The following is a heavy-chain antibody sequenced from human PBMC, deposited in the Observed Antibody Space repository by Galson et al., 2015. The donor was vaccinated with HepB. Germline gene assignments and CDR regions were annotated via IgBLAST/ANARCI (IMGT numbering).Heavy chain of an antibody. Sequence: SLRLSCAASGFTFSSYSMNWVRQAPGKGLEWVSSISSSSSYIYYADSVKGRFTISRDNAKNSLYLQMNSLRAEDTAMYYCARDAADSIVVVPAAHYWGQGTLVTVSS. J-gene: IGHJ4*02. D-gene: IGHD2-2*01. CDR3: ARDAADSIVVVPAAHY. V-gene: IGHV3-21*01. CDR2: ISSSSSYI. CDR1: GFTFSSYS.